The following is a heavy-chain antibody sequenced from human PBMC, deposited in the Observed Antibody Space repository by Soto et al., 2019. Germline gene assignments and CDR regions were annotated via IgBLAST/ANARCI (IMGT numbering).Heavy chain of an antibody. D-gene: IGHD4-17*01. J-gene: IGHJ4*02. V-gene: IGHV4-34*01. CDR3: ARGSTTEKVDS. Sequence: PSETLSLTCAVYGGSFSGYYWSWIRQPPGKGLEWIGEINHSGSTNYNPSLKSRVTIFVDTSKNQFSLKLTSVTAADTAVYYCARGSTTEKVDSWGQGTLVTVSS. CDR1: GGSFSGYY. CDR2: INHSGST.